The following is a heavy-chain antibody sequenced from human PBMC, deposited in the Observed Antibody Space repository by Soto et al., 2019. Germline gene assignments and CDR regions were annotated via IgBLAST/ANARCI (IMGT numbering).Heavy chain of an antibody. CDR3: AREEVLRYFDWLLNSDYYGMDV. CDR2: ISYDGSNK. J-gene: IGHJ6*02. CDR1: GFTFSSYA. Sequence: SGGSLRLSCAASGFTFSSYAMHWVRQAPGKGLEWVAVISYDGSNKYYADSVKGRFTISRDNSKNTLYLQMNSLRAEDTAVYYCAREEVLRYFDWLLNSDYYGMDVWGQGTTVTVSS. V-gene: IGHV3-30-3*01. D-gene: IGHD3-9*01.